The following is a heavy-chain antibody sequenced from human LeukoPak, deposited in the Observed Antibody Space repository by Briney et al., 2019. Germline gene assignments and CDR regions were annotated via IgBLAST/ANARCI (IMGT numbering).Heavy chain of an antibody. Sequence: GGSLRLSCTASGFTFSSYWMSWVRQAPGKGLEWVANIKQDGSEKYYVDSVKGRFTISRDNAKNSLYLQMNSLRAEDTAVYYCARVVESAVVTIYFDYWGQGTLVTVSS. D-gene: IGHD2-15*01. CDR3: ARVVESAVVTIYFDY. V-gene: IGHV3-7*01. CDR1: GFTFSSYW. CDR2: IKQDGSEK. J-gene: IGHJ4*02.